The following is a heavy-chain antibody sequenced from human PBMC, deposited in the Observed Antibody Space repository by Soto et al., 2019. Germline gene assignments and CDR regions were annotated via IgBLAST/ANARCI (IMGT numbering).Heavy chain of an antibody. Sequence: PGGSLRLSCAASGFSFSSYSMNWVRQAPGKGLEWVSYISSSSSTIYYADSVKGRFTISRDNAKNSLYLQMNSLRAEDTAVYYCAREVPWTYFDYWGQGTLVTVSS. CDR3: AREVPWTYFDY. D-gene: IGHD1-1*01. J-gene: IGHJ4*02. V-gene: IGHV3-48*01. CDR2: ISSSSSTI. CDR1: GFSFSSYS.